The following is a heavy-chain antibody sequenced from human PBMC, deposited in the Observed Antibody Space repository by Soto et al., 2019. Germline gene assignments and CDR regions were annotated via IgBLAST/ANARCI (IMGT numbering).Heavy chain of an antibody. V-gene: IGHV3-9*01. J-gene: IGHJ4*02. Sequence: EVQLVESGGGLVQPGRSLRLSCAASGFTFGDSVMHWVRQVPGKGLEWVSGIHWNSDNIGYADSVKGRFTISRDNAKNSLYLQMNCLRVEDTAFYCCARDTPLVTGTDWGPGTLVTVSS. CDR1: GFTFGDSV. CDR3: ARDTPLVTGTD. CDR2: IHWNSDNI. D-gene: IGHD6-19*01.